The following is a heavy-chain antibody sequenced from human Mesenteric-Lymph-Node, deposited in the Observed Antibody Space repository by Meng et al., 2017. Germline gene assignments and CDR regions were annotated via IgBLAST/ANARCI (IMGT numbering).Heavy chain of an antibody. CDR1: GYIFTNHY. CDR2: INCHGGRT. Sequence: ASVKVSCKASGYIFTNHYMHWVRQAPGQGLEWMGVINCHGGRTTYAQKFQGRVTMTRDTSTSTVYMELSSLRSDDTAVYYCARQTVIYGADAFDMWGQGTMVTVSS. J-gene: IGHJ3*02. D-gene: IGHD4-17*01. CDR3: ARQTVIYGADAFDM. V-gene: IGHV1-46*01.